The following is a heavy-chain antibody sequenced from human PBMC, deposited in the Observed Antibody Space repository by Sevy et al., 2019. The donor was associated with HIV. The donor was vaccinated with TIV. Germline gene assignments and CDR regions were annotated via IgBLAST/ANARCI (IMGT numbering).Heavy chain of an antibody. D-gene: IGHD3-10*01. J-gene: IGHJ6*02. CDR1: GGSISSSSYY. V-gene: IGHV4-39*01. CDR3: ARLTNYYGSGSYYNLHWPGGMDV. CDR2: IYYSGST. Sequence: SETLSLTCTVSGGSISSSSYYWGWIRQPPGKGLEWIGSIYYSGSTYYNPSLKSRVTISVDTSKNQFSLKLSSVTAADTAVYYCARLTNYYGSGSYYNLHWPGGMDVWGQGTTVTVSS.